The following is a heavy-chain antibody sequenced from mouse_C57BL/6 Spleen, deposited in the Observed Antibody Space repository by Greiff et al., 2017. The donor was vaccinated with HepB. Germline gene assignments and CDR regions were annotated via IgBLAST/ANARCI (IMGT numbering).Heavy chain of an antibody. CDR2: IYYSGTI. D-gene: IGHD1-1*01. V-gene: IGHV3-5*01. Sequence: ESGPGLVKPSHTVFLTCTVTGISITTGNYRWSWIRQFPGNKLEWIGYIYYSGTITYNPSLTSRTTITRDTPKNQFFLEMNSLTAEDTATYYCARDRDYHYGKGYFDVWGTGTTVTVSS. CDR1: GISITTGNYR. J-gene: IGHJ1*03. CDR3: ARDRDYHYGKGYFDV.